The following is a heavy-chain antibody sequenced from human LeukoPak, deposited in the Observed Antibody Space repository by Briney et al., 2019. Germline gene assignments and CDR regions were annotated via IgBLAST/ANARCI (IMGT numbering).Heavy chain of an antibody. CDR3: ARLSRGCRSTSCHFDY. CDR1: GYSFTSYW. V-gene: IGHV5-51*01. CDR2: IYPGDSDT. Sequence: GESLKISCKGSGYSFTSYWVGWVRQMPGKGLEWMGIIYPGDSDTRYSPSFQGQVTISADKSISTAYLQWSSLKASDTAMYYCARLSRGCRSTSCHFDYWGQGTLVTVSS. D-gene: IGHD2-2*01. J-gene: IGHJ4*02.